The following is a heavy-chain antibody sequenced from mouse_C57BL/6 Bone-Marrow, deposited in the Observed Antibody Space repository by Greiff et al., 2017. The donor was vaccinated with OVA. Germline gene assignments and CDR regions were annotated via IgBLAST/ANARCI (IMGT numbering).Heavy chain of an antibody. CDR2: IYPGDGDI. CDR3: AREAY. Sequence: VMLVESGAELVKPGASVKISCKASGYAFSDYWMNWVKQRPGKGLEWIGQIYPGDGDINYNGKFTGKATLTADKSSSTAYMQFSSLTSEDSAVYFCAREAYWGQGTTLPVSS. V-gene: IGHV1-80*01. J-gene: IGHJ2*01. CDR1: GYAFSDYW.